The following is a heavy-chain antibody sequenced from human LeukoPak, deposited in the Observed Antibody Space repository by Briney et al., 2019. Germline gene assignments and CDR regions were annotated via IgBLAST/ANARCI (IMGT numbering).Heavy chain of an antibody. J-gene: IGHJ4*02. Sequence: GGSLRLSCAASGFTFSNYWMSWVRQAPGKGLEWLANIKQDASDKYYVDSVKGRFTISRDNAKNSLYLQMNSLRAEDTAVYYCAREGDSGSYYFDYWGQGTLVTSSS. V-gene: IGHV3-7*01. CDR2: IKQDASDK. CDR3: AREGDSGSYYFDY. D-gene: IGHD1-26*01. CDR1: GFTFSNYW.